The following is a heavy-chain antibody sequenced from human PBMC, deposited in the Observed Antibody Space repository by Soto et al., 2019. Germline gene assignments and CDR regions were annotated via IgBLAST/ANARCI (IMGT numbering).Heavy chain of an antibody. J-gene: IGHJ4*01. CDR1: VYSFTTYW. CDR2: IYPGDSDT. V-gene: IGHV5-51*01. CDR3: ARHSTSAPKDY. D-gene: IGHD3-10*01. Sequence: PGESLKISCKGSVYSFTTYWIAWVRQMPGKGLEWVGIIYPGDSDTRYSPSFAGHVTISVDKSISTAFLQWNSLKASDNAIYYCARHSTSAPKDYWGQGTLVTVSS.